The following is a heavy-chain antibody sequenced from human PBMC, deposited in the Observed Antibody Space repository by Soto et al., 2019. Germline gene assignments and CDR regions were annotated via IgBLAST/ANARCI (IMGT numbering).Heavy chain of an antibody. CDR2: IDHSGGT. CDR3: ARGRDYSKAGY. J-gene: IGHJ4*02. CDR1: GGSISFDGYY. D-gene: IGHD4-4*01. Sequence: SETLSLTCTVSGGSISFDGYYSNWIRQQPGKGLECIGYIDHSGGTFYNPSLRGRVSMSLETSKSQFSLRLTSVTAADTAVYYCARGRDYSKAGYWGQGTLVTVSS. V-gene: IGHV4-31*03.